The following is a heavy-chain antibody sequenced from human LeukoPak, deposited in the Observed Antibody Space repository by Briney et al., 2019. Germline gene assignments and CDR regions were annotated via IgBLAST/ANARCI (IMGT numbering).Heavy chain of an antibody. Sequence: ASVKVSCKASGYTFTSYGISWVRQAPGQGLEWMGWISAYNGNTNYAQKLQGRVTMTTDTSTSTAYMELRSLRSDDTAVYYCAREVYSSSWYSNYYYYYMDVWGKGTTVTVSS. V-gene: IGHV1-18*01. CDR1: GYTFTSYG. D-gene: IGHD6-13*01. CDR2: ISAYNGNT. CDR3: AREVYSSSWYSNYYYYYMDV. J-gene: IGHJ6*03.